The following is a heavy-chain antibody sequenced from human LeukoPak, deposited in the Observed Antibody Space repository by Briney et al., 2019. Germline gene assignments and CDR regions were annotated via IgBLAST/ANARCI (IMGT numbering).Heavy chain of an antibody. CDR1: GFTFSSYA. V-gene: IGHV3-23*01. Sequence: GGSLRLSCAASGFTFSSYAMSWVRQAPGKGLEWVSAISGSGGSTYYADSVKGRFTISRDNSENTLYLQMSSLRAEDTAVYYCAKAAEPYYYYYMDVWGKGTTVTVSS. D-gene: IGHD1-14*01. J-gene: IGHJ6*03. CDR3: AKAAEPYYYYYMDV. CDR2: ISGSGGST.